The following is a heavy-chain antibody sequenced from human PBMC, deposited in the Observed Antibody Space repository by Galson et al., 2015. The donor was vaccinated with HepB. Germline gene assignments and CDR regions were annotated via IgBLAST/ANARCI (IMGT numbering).Heavy chain of an antibody. CDR1: GFTFSNAW. CDR2: IKSKTDGGTT. Sequence: SLRLSCAASGFTFSNAWMNWVRQAPGKGLEWVGRIKSKTDGGTTDYAAPVKGRFTISRDDSKNTLYLQMNSLKTEDTAVYYCTTGAWEDIVVVPAAIPDYYYMDVWGKGTLVTVSS. V-gene: IGHV3-15*07. J-gene: IGHJ6*03. CDR3: TTGAWEDIVVVPAAIPDYYYMDV. D-gene: IGHD2-2*02.